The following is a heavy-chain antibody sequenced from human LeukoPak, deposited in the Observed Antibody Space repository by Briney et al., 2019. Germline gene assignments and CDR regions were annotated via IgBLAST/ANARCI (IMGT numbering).Heavy chain of an antibody. Sequence: SETLSLTCTVSGGSINSYYWSWIRQPAGKGLEWIGRIYFSGSTNYNSSLRSRVTMSVDTSKSQFSLKLSLVTAADTAVYYCARTSTGGTYYFDYWGQGTLVTVSS. D-gene: IGHD2-2*01. CDR3: ARTSTGGTYYFDY. CDR2: IYFSGST. J-gene: IGHJ4*02. CDR1: GGSINSYY. V-gene: IGHV4-4*07.